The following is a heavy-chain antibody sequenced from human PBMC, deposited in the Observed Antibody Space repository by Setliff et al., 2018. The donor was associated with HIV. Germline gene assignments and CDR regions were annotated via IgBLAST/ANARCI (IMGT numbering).Heavy chain of an antibody. Sequence: GASVKVSCKASGYSLTSYSINWVRQAPGQGLEWMGYINTNTGNPPYAQGFTGRFAFSVDTPVSTAYLQIFSLKAEDTAVYYCTRDHTPPPNYDFWSGQIDLRNIFYYMDVWGTGSPVTVSS. D-gene: IGHD3-3*01. CDR1: GYSLTSYS. CDR3: TRDHTPPPNYDFWSGQIDLRNIFYYMDV. J-gene: IGHJ6*03. V-gene: IGHV7-4-1*01. CDR2: INTNTGNP.